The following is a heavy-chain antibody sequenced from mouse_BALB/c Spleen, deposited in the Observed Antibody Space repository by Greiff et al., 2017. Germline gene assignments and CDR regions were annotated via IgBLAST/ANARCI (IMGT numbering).Heavy chain of an antibody. J-gene: IGHJ4*01. V-gene: IGHV2-9*02. CDR1: GFSLTSYG. CDR3: ARGEGITTATSAMDY. D-gene: IGHD1-2*01. CDR2: IWAGGST. Sequence: VQRVESGPGLVAPSQSLSITCTVSGFSLTSYGVHWVRQPPGKGLEWLGVIWAGGSTNYNSALMSRLSISKDNSKSQVFLKMNSLQTDDTAMYYCARGEGITTATSAMDYWGQGTSVTVSS.